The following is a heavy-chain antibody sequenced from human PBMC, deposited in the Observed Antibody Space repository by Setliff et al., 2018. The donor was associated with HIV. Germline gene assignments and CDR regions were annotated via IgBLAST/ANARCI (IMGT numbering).Heavy chain of an antibody. Sequence: PSETLSLTCTVSAASIRSHYWSWIRQSPGKGLEWIGNFYYTGSTDYNPSFKSRVTISLDKSNNQISLNLSSATAADMAVYYCARHTVFVRYFDHWGQGMLVTVSS. CDR3: ARHTVFVRYFDH. V-gene: IGHV4-59*11. CDR2: FYYTGST. D-gene: IGHD2-2*02. J-gene: IGHJ4*02. CDR1: AASIRSHY.